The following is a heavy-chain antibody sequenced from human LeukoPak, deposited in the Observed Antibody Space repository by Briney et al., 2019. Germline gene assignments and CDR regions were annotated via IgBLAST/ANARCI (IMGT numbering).Heavy chain of an antibody. D-gene: IGHD4-17*01. CDR1: GGSISISSDY. J-gene: IGHJ4*02. V-gene: IGHV4-39*01. CDR3: ARVRLYGDYFSD. Sequence: SETLSLTCTVSGGSISISSDYWGWIRQPPGKGLEWIGSIYYSGSTNYNPSLKSRVTTSVDTSKNQFSLKLSSVTAADTAVYYCARVRLYGDYFSDWGQGTLVTVSS. CDR2: IYYSGST.